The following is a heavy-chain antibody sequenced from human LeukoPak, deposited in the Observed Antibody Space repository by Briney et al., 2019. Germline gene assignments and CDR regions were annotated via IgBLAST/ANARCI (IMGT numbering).Heavy chain of an antibody. D-gene: IGHD3-3*01. J-gene: IGHJ4*02. Sequence: SDTLSLTCTGSGDSISRGGYYWAWIRQPPGKGLALIGAIFYSGRTNYKSSLKSRVAISVDTSKNQFSLKLSSVTAADTAVYFCAREFQGGSYQDYFDYWGQGTLVTVSA. CDR2: IFYSGRT. CDR3: AREFQGGSYQDYFDY. CDR1: GDSISRGGYY. V-gene: IGHV4-39*07.